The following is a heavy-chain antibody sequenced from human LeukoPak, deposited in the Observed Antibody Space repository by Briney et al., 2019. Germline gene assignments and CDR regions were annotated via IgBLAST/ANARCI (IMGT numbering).Heavy chain of an antibody. CDR1: GYTFTSYD. D-gene: IGHD3-9*01. Sequence: ASVKVSCKASGYTFTSYDINWVRQATGQGLEWMGWMNPNSGNTGYAQKFQGRVTMTRNTSISTAYMELSSLRSEDTAVYYCARDHYYDILTGPRDYYYYGMDVWGQGTTVTVSS. CDR2: MNPNSGNT. J-gene: IGHJ6*02. V-gene: IGHV1-8*01. CDR3: ARDHYYDILTGPRDYYYYGMDV.